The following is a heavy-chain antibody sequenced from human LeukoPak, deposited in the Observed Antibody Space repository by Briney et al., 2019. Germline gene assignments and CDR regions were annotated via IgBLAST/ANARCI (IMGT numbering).Heavy chain of an antibody. CDR3: ARVGLTRGEAFDV. CDR2: TDPKRGAT. CDR1: GYTFTDYN. V-gene: IGHV1-2*02. J-gene: IGHJ3*01. D-gene: IGHD3-10*01. Sequence: ASVKVSCKASGYTFTDYNIHWVRQAPGQGLEWTGWTDPKRGATKYAQKFEGRVIMTRDTSITTVYMELNSLTFDDTAMYTCARVGLTRGEAFDVWGQGTMVTVSS.